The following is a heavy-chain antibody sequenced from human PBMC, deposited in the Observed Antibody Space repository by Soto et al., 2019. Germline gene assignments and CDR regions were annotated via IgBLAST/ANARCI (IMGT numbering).Heavy chain of an antibody. Sequence: GESLKISCNSSGYSFTTYWIGWVRQMPGKGLEWMGIIYPDDSDTRYSPSFQGQVTISVDKSIRTAYLQWSNLQASDTAIYYCARHRRRYTSSWCQIDYWGQGTLVTVS. V-gene: IGHV5-51*01. D-gene: IGHD6-13*01. CDR2: IYPDDSDT. CDR1: GYSFTTYW. J-gene: IGHJ4*02. CDR3: ARHRRRYTSSWCQIDY.